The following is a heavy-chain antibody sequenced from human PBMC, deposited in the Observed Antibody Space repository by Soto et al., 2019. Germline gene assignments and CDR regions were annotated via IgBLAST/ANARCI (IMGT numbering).Heavy chain of an antibody. CDR3: ARDLHTYCSSTSCYKGGVDY. J-gene: IGHJ4*02. D-gene: IGHD2-2*01. V-gene: IGHV3-11*01. Sequence: GGSLRLSCAASGFTFSDCYMSWIRQAPGKGLEWVSYISSSGSTIYYADSVKGRFTISRDNAKNSLYLQMNSLRAEDTAVYYCARDLHTYCSSTSCYKGGVDYWGQGTLVTVSS. CDR2: ISSSGSTI. CDR1: GFTFSDCY.